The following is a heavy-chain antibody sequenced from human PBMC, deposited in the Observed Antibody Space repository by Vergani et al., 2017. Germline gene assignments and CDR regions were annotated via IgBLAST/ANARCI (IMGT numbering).Heavy chain of an antibody. J-gene: IGHJ4*02. Sequence: QVQLVQSGAEVKKPGASVKVSCKASGYTFTSYGISWVRQAPGQGLEWMGWISAYNGNTNYAQKLQGRVTMTTDTSTSTAYMELRSLRSDDTAVYYCARVEVLSRSSMGRGVIIKGFDYWGQGTLVTVSS. CDR1: GYTFTSYG. V-gene: IGHV1-18*01. D-gene: IGHD3-10*01. CDR2: ISAYNGNT. CDR3: ARVEVLSRSSMGRGVIIKGFDY.